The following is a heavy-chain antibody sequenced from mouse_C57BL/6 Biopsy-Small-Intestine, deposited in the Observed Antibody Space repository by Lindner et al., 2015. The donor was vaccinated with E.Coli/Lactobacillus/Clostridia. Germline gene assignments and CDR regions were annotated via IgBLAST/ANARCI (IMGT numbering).Heavy chain of an antibody. J-gene: IGHJ1*01. V-gene: IGHV1-84*02. CDR2: IDPKRGDT. D-gene: IGHD6-2*01. CDR1: GYTFTDYY. CDR3: ARVASLQYVLDV. Sequence: SVKVSCKASGYTFTDYYIHWVRQAPGQGLEWVGRIDPKRGDTAYAQSFQGRVTITRDTSINTVYMELSGLKSDDTAVYYCARVASLQYVLDVWGQGTTVTVSS.